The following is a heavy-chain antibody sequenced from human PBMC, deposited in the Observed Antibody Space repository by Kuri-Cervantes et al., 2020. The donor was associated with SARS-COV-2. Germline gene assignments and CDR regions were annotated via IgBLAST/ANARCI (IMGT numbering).Heavy chain of an antibody. CDR3: ARSGPGAISREDGALDI. V-gene: IGHV1-45*02. CDR1: GDTFTYRF. CDR2: ITPFNGNT. J-gene: IGHJ3*02. D-gene: IGHD4/OR15-4a*01. Sequence: SVKVSCKASGDTFTYRFLHWVRQAPGQAPEWLGWITPFNGNTKYAQKFQDRVTITRDRSMNTAYMELSSLRSEDTAMYYCARSGPGAISREDGALDIWGQGTMVTVSS.